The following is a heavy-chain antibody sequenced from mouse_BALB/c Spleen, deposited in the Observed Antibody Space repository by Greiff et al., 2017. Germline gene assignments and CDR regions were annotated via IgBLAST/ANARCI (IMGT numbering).Heavy chain of an antibody. J-gene: IGHJ4*01. V-gene: IGHV5-9-4*01. CDR1: GFTFSSYA. Sequence: EVKLMESGGGLVKPGGSLKLSCAASGFTFSSYAMSWVRQSPEKRLEWVAEISSGGSYTYYPDTVTGRFTISRDNAKNTLYLEMSSLRSEDTAMYYCGRDNRYYYAMDYWGQGTSVTVSS. CDR3: GRDNRYYYAMDY. CDR2: ISSGGSYT.